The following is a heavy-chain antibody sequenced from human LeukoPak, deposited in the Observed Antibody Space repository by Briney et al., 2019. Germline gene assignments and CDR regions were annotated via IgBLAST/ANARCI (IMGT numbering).Heavy chain of an antibody. J-gene: IGHJ4*02. CDR3: ARDLGITGTYDNHCFDY. D-gene: IGHD1-20*01. CDR2: FIPIFGTA. CDR1: GGTFNSHA. V-gene: IGHV1-69*05. Sequence: SVKVSCKASGGTFNSHAINWVRQAPGQGLQWMGRFIPIFGTANYAQKFQGRVSITTDASTSTAYMQLSSLRFDDTAVYYCARDLGITGTYDNHCFDYWGQGTLVTVSS.